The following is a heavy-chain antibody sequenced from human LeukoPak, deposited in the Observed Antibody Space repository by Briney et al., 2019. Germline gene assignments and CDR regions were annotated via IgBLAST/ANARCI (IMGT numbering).Heavy chain of an antibody. CDR1: GGSISSYY. Sequence: SETLSLTCTVSGGSISSYYWSWIRQPPGKGLEWIGYIYYSGSTNYNPSLKSRVTISVDTSKNQFSLKLSSVTAADTAVYYCARALGVGCDDYWGQGTLVTVSS. J-gene: IGHJ4*02. D-gene: IGHD2-15*01. V-gene: IGHV4-59*01. CDR3: ARALGVGCDDY. CDR2: IYYSGST.